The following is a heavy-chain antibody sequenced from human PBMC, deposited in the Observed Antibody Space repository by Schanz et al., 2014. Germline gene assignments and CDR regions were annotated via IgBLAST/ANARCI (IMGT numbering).Heavy chain of an antibody. CDR2: ISPNSGDT. J-gene: IGHJ5*02. D-gene: IGHD3-10*01. V-gene: IGHV1-2*06. CDR3: AREGTVIRGLSGWFDP. Sequence: QVQLVQSGAEVKKPGASLKVSCKASGRTFIVYHVLHWVRQAPGQGLEWRGRISPNSGDTHSAQKFQGRVTMTWDRSISTANMELSRLRSDDTAVYYCAREGTVIRGLSGWFDPWGQGTLVTVSS. CDR1: GRTFIVYH.